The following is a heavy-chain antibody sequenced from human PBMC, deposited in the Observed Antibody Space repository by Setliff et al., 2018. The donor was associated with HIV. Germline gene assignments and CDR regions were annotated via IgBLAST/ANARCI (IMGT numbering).Heavy chain of an antibody. CDR2: ISWDGGST. D-gene: IGHD1-26*01. V-gene: IGHV3-43D*04. CDR1: GFTFDDYA. CDR3: ATDCAVVGGTGSLDS. Sequence: GGSLRLSCAASGFTFDDYAMHWVRQAPGKGLEWVSLISWDGGSTYYADSVKGRFTISRDNSKNSLYLQMNSLRAEDTAVYYCATDCAVVGGTGSLDSWGQGTLVTVS. J-gene: IGHJ4*02.